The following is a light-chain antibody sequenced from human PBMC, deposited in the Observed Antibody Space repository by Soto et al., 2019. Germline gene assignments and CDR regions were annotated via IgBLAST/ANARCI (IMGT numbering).Light chain of an antibody. CDR2: DAS. J-gene: IGKJ4*01. CDR1: QSVSSY. Sequence: EIVLTHSPATMSVSPGERATLSCRASQSVSSYLAWYQQKPGQAPRLLIYDASNRATGIPARFSGSGCGTDFTLTISSLEPEDFAVYYCQERSNWPLTFGGGTK. CDR3: QERSNWPLT. V-gene: IGKV3-11*01.